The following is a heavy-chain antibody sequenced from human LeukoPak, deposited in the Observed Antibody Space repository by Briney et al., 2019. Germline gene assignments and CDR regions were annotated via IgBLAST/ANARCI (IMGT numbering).Heavy chain of an antibody. CDR2: INPNSGDT. D-gene: IGHD6-19*01. CDR3: ASSIIAVAEDYFNY. V-gene: IGHV1-2*02. Sequence: GASVKVSCKASGYTFTLYYMHWVRQAPGQGLEWMGWINPNSGDTNYAQKFRGRVTMTRDTSISTAYMELSRLTSDDTAVYYCASSIIAVAEDYFNYWGQGTLVTVSS. J-gene: IGHJ4*02. CDR1: GYTFTLYY.